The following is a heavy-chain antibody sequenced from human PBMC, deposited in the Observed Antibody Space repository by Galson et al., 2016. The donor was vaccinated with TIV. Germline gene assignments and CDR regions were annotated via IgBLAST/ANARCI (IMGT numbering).Heavy chain of an antibody. V-gene: IGHV3-23*01. Sequence: SLRLSCAASGFTFSGYVMNWVRQAPGKGLEWVSSISLNGGTTYYVDSVEGWFTISRDNSKYTLYLQMNSLRPEDTAIYYCTKVDKRWDYSGDAFDVWGQGASVTVSS. CDR1: GFTFSGYV. CDR3: TKVDKRWDYSGDAFDV. D-gene: IGHD1-7*01. J-gene: IGHJ3*01. CDR2: ISLNGGTT.